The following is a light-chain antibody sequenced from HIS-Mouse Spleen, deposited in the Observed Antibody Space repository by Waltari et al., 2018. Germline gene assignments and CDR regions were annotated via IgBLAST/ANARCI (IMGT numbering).Light chain of an antibody. CDR2: KDS. V-gene: IGLV3-10*01. CDR3: YSADSSGNHRV. Sequence: SYELTQPPSVSVSSGQTARTTCSGDALPKKYAYLYQQKSGRAPGPGIQKDSKRPSGTPVGCSGSSAGTMATLTISGAQVTDEADYYSYSADSSGNHRVFGGGTKLTVL. CDR1: ALPKKY. J-gene: IGLJ2*01.